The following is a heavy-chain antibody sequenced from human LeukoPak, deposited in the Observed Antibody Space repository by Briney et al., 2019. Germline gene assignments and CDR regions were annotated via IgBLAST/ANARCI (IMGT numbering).Heavy chain of an antibody. CDR1: GFTFSSYG. V-gene: IGHV3-30*18. D-gene: IGHD6-13*01. CDR2: ISYDGSNK. CDR3: AKRCRGAAGSCLDY. J-gene: IGHJ4*02. Sequence: GGSLRLSCAASGFTFSSYGMHWVRQAPGKGLEWVAVISYDGSNKYYADSVKGRFTISRDKSKNTLYLQMNSLRAEDTALYYCAKRCRGAAGSCLDYGGQGTLVTVSS.